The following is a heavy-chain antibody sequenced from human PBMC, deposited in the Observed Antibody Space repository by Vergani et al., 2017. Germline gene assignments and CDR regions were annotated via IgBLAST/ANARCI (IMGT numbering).Heavy chain of an antibody. CDR2: LHHNGAT. D-gene: IGHD6-13*01. V-gene: IGHV4-38-2*02. Sequence: QVQLKESGPGLVKPSETLSLTCTVSNFFISSNAYYWGWIRQAPGRGLEWIGSLHHNGATSHNPSLRSRVTMSVDTSKNQFSLSLNSVPAADTAIYYCARGSRAAGYSGPDSWGQGTLVTVSS. CDR3: ARGSRAAGYSGPDS. J-gene: IGHJ4*02. CDR1: NFFISSNAYY.